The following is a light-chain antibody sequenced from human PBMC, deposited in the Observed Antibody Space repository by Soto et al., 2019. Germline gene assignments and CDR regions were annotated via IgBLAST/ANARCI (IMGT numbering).Light chain of an antibody. J-gene: IGLJ1*01. CDR3: SSFTSSSTYV. CDR1: SSDVGGYNF. CDR2: DLT. V-gene: IGLV2-14*03. Sequence: QSVLAQPASVSGSPGQSITISCTGTSSDVGGYNFVSWYQQHPGKAPKLMIYDLTYRSSGVSYRFSGSKSGNTASLTISGLQAEDEADYYCSSFTSSSTYVLGTGTKVTVL.